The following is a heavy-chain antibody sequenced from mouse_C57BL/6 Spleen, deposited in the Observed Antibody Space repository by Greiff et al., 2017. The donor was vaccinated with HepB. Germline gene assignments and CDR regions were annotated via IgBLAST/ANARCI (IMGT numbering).Heavy chain of an antibody. J-gene: IGHJ4*01. CDR2: ISSGSSTI. D-gene: IGHD1-3*01. CDR3: ARGGLKGFAMDY. Sequence: EVMLVESGGGLVKPGGSLKLSCAASGFTFSDYGMHWVRQAPEKGLEWVAYISSGSSTIYYADKVKGRFTISIDNAKNTLFLQMNSLRSEDTAMYYCARGGLKGFAMDYWGQGTSVTVSS. CDR1: GFTFSDYG. V-gene: IGHV5-17*01.